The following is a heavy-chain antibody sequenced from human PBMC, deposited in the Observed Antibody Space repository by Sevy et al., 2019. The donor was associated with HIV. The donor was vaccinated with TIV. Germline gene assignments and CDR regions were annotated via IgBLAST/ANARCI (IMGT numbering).Heavy chain of an antibody. J-gene: IGHJ2*01. CDR2: IYDSGTSRSTKNT. V-gene: IGHV4-59*12. CDR3: ARIGSGWLYRYFDI. D-gene: IGHD6-19*01. Sequence: SETLSLTCTVSDDSISNYYWSWIRQPPGKGLEWIGYIYDSGTSRSTKNTNRDPSLNSRVSMSVDRSKNQFSLKLTSVTAADTAVYDCARIGSGWLYRYFDIWGRGSLVTVSS. CDR1: DDSISNYY.